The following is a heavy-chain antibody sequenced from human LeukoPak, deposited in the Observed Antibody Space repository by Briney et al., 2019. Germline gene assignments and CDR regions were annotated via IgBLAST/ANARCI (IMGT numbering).Heavy chain of an antibody. CDR2: IYHSGST. Sequence: SQTLSLTCAVSGGSISSGGYSWSWIRQPPGKGLEWIGYIYHSGSTYYNPSLKSRVTISVDRSKNQFSLKPSSVTAADTAVYYCARAPEDYFDYWGQGTLVTVSS. D-gene: IGHD1-14*01. CDR1: GGSISSGGYS. CDR3: ARAPEDYFDY. V-gene: IGHV4-30-2*01. J-gene: IGHJ4*02.